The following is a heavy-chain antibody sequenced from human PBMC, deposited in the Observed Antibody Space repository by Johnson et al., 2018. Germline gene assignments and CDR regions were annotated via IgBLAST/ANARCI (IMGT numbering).Heavy chain of an antibody. Sequence: QVQLQESGPGLLKPSETLSLTCTVSGDSIGSTSSYWGLIRQPPGKGLEWIGRIYYSATCHYSGSTHYNPSLESRVTISVDTSKNQSSLKLTSVTTADTAVYYCARQTVTNAFDLWGQGTIVTVSS. CDR1: GDSIGSTSSY. D-gene: IGHD4-11*01. V-gene: IGHV4-39*07. CDR2: IYYSATCHYSGST. CDR3: ARQTVTNAFDL. J-gene: IGHJ3*01.